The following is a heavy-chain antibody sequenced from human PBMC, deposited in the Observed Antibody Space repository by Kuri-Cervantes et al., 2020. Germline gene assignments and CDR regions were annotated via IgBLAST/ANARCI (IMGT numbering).Heavy chain of an antibody. CDR2: ISWNSGNI. CDR3: ARGGIVGARPFQH. D-gene: IGHD1-26*01. CDR1: GFIFDDYA. J-gene: IGHJ1*01. V-gene: IGHV3-9*01. Sequence: SLKISCVASGFIFDDYAMHWVRQAPGKGLEWVSGISWNSGNIGYADSVRGRFTISRDNAKNSLYLQMSSLRAEDTAVYYCARGGIVGARPFQHWGQGTLVTVSS.